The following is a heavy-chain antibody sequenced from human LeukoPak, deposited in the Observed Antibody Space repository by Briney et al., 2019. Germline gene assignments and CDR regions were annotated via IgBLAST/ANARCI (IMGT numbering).Heavy chain of an antibody. CDR3: ARLGTGYSLSY. D-gene: IGHD5-18*01. CDR1: GYSFTAYS. Sequence: ASVKVSCKASGYSFTAYSIVWVRQAPGQGLEWMGWIHPHSGGTAYGKTFQGRVTTTRDTSISTAYMELNSLASDDAAVYYCARLGTGYSLSYWGQGTLVTVSS. CDR2: IHPHSGGT. V-gene: IGHV1-2*02. J-gene: IGHJ4*02.